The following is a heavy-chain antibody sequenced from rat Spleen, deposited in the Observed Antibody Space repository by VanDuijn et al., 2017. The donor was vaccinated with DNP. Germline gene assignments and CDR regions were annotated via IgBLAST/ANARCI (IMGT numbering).Heavy chain of an antibody. J-gene: IGHJ3*01. CDR2: ITYDGGVT. CDR3: ARGRYHSSSYPNYWFAF. V-gene: IGHV5-7*01. D-gene: IGHD1-2*01. CDR1: GFTFTDYN. Sequence: EVQLVESGGGLVQPGRSLKLSCAASGFTFTDYNMAWVRRAPTKGLEWVAYITYDGGVTYYGDSVKGRFTISRDNAKRALYLQMDSLRSEDMATYYCARGRYHSSSYPNYWFAFWGQGTLVTVSS.